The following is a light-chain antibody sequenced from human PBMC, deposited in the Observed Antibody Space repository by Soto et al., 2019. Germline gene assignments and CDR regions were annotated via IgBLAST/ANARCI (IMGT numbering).Light chain of an antibody. V-gene: IGLV1-51*01. J-gene: IGLJ3*02. CDR2: DND. Sequence: QSVLTQPPSVSAAPGQTVTISCSGTNSNIGKNFVSWYRQSPGTAPNLLLYDNDKRPSGIPDRFTGSRIDTSATLVISGLQTGDVADYYCGTWDTSLFVWVFGGGTKLTVL. CDR1: NSNIGKNF. CDR3: GTWDTSLFVWV.